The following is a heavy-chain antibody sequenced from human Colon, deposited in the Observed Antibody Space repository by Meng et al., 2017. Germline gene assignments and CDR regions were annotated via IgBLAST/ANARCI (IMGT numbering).Heavy chain of an antibody. V-gene: IGHV4-34*01. Sequence: VQLRQGGAGLLKPSETPSLPCAVYGGSFSDYYLTWIRQPPGKGLEWVGEIHPSGGTYYSPSLQSRVTITLDTSKNQFSLTLSSMTAADTAVYYCARGVDWAKSGNFWGQGTLVTVSS. CDR1: GGSFSDYY. J-gene: IGHJ4*02. CDR3: ARGVDWAKSGNF. D-gene: IGHD3-9*01. CDR2: IHPSGGT.